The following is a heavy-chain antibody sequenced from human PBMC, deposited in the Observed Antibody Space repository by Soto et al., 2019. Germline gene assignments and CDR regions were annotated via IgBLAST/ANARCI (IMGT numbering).Heavy chain of an antibody. D-gene: IGHD6-13*01. V-gene: IGHV3-33*01. J-gene: IGHJ4*02. CDR3: ASIAAAGTRDYFDY. CDR1: GFTFSSYG. Sequence: QVQLEESGGGVVQPGRSLRLSCAASGFTFSSYGMHWVRQAPGKGLEWVAVIWYDGSNKYYADSVKGRFTISRDNSKNTLYLQMNSLRAEDTAVYYCASIAAAGTRDYFDYWGQGTLVTVS. CDR2: IWYDGSNK.